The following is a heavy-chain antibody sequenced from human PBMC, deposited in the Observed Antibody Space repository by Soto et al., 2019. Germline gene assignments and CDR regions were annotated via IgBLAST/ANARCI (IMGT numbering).Heavy chain of an antibody. CDR3: AHSVVDFWSGYIVSEHYYYYGMDV. Sequence: GSGPTLVNPTHTLTLTCTFSGFSLSTSGVGVGWIRQPPGKALEWLALIYWNDDKRYSPSLESRLTITKDTSKNQVVLTMTNMDPVDTATYYCAHSVVDFWSGYIVSEHYYYYGMDVWGQGTTVTVSS. D-gene: IGHD3-3*01. CDR1: GFSLSTSGVG. V-gene: IGHV2-5*01. CDR2: IYWNDDK. J-gene: IGHJ6*02.